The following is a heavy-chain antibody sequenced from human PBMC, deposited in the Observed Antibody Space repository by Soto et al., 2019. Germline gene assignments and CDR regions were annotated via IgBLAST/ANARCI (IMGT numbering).Heavy chain of an antibody. V-gene: IGHV3-48*03. CDR1: GFTFSSYE. J-gene: IGHJ4*02. CDR2: ISSSGSTI. D-gene: IGHD3-22*01. Sequence: GGSLRLSCAASGFTFSSYEMNWVRQAPGKGLEWVSYISSSGSTIYYADSVKGRFTISRDNAKNSLYLQMNSLRAEDTAVYYCARAHYYDSSGYYYGVYWGQGTLVTVSS. CDR3: ARAHYYDSSGYYYGVY.